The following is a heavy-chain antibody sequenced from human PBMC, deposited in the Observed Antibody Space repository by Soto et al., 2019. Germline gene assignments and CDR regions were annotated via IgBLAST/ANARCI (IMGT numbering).Heavy chain of an antibody. D-gene: IGHD2-2*03. Sequence: PSETLSLTCTVSGASITTHYWSWIRQPPGKGLEWIGYISYTGNTIYNPSLKSRVTMSIDTSKNQFSLKLSSVTAADTAVYYCARVDMAPTFDYWGQGTLVTVSS. V-gene: IGHV4-59*11. CDR2: ISYTGNT. CDR3: ARVDMAPTFDY. CDR1: GASITTHY. J-gene: IGHJ4*02.